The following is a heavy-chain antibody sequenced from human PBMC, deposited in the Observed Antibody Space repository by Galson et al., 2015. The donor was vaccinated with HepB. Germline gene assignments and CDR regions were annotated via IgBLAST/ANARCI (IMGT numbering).Heavy chain of an antibody. V-gene: IGHV1-18*04. CDR2: ISTYDGNT. Sequence: SVKVSCKASGYTFTSYGISWVRQAPGQGLEWMGWISTYDGNTNYAQKLQGRVTMTTDTSTRTAYMELRSLRSDDTAVYYCARVWAHIIVVSSQYFDNWGQGTLVTVSS. CDR3: ARVWAHIIVVSSQYFDN. CDR1: GYTFTSYG. D-gene: IGHD3-22*01. J-gene: IGHJ4*02.